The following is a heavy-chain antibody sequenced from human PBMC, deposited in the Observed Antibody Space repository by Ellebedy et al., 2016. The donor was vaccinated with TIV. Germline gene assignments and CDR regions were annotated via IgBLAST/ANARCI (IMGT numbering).Heavy chain of an antibody. Sequence: GESLKISCAASGFTFSSYAMSWVRQAPGKGLEWVSAISGSGGSTYYADSVKGRFTISRDNSKNTLYLQMNSLRAEDTAVYYCAREGVQYCSSTSCYFDYWGQGTLVTVSS. CDR2: ISGSGGST. CDR3: AREGVQYCSSTSCYFDY. V-gene: IGHV3-23*01. CDR1: GFTFSSYA. D-gene: IGHD2-2*01. J-gene: IGHJ4*02.